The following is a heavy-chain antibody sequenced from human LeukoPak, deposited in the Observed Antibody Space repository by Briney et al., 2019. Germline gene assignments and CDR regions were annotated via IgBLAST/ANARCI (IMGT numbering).Heavy chain of an antibody. CDR1: GFTFSDYY. V-gene: IGHV3-11*04. CDR3: ARELVDGYDFDY. D-gene: IGHD5-24*01. J-gene: IGHJ4*02. Sequence: PGGSLTLSCAAYGFTFSDYYMSWIRQAPGKVLEWVSYISSSGSTIYYADSVKGRFTISRDNAKSSLYLQMNSLRAEDTAVYYCARELVDGYDFDYWGQGTLVTVSS. CDR2: ISSSGSTI.